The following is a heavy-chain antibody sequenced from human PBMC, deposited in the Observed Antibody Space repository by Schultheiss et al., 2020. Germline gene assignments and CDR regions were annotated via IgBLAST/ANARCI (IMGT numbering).Heavy chain of an antibody. J-gene: IGHJ5*02. CDR3: YSLTRYNWFDA. V-gene: IGHV3-23*01. CDR1: GFTFSSYG. Sequence: GGSLRLSCAASGFTFSSYGMHWVRQAPGKGLEWVSAISGSGGSTYYADSVKGRFTISRDNSKNTLYLQMNSLRAEDTAVYYCYSLTRYNWFDAWGQGTLVTVSS. D-gene: IGHD4-11*01. CDR2: ISGSGGST.